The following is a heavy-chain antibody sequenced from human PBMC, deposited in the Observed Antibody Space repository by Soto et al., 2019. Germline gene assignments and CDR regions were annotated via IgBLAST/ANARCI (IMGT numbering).Heavy chain of an antibody. CDR3: AKRDYLGHDAFDI. Sequence: EVQLVESGGGLVQPGRSLRLSCAASGFTFDDYAMHWVRQAPGKGLEWVSGISWNSGSIGYADSVKGRFTISRDNAKNSLYLQMNSLRAEDTAFDYCAKRDYLGHDAFDIWGQGTMVTVSS. CDR2: ISWNSGSI. D-gene: IGHD4-17*01. V-gene: IGHV3-9*01. CDR1: GFTFDDYA. J-gene: IGHJ3*02.